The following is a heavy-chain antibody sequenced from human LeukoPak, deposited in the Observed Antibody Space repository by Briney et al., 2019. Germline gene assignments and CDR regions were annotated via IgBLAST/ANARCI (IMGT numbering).Heavy chain of an antibody. J-gene: IGHJ4*02. CDR3: ACRSYSLDY. D-gene: IGHD3-10*01. CDR2: INHSGST. CDR1: GGSFSGYY. V-gene: IGHV4-34*01. Sequence: SETLSLTCAVYGGSFSGYYWSWIRQPPGKGLEWVGEINHSGSTNYNPSLKSRLTISVDTSKNQFSLTLNSVTAADTAVYYCACRSYSLDYWGQGTLVTVSS.